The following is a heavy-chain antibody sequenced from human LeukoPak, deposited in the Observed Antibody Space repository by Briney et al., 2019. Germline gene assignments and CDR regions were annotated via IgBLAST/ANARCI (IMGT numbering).Heavy chain of an antibody. V-gene: IGHV4-34*01. D-gene: IGHD1-7*01. J-gene: IGHJ6*03. CDR1: GGSFSNYY. CDR2: INDSGRT. CDR3: ARRWNYGRNYYIDV. Sequence: PSETLSLTCAVYGGSFSNYYWSSIRQPPGTGLHWIGEINDSGRTNYNPSLMSRVTVSVDTSKNQFSLRLTSVTATDTAVYYCARRWNYGRNYYIDVWGKGATVSVSS.